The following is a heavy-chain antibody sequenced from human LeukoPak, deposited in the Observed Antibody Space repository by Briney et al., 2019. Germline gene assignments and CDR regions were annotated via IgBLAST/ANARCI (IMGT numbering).Heavy chain of an antibody. Sequence: PGGSLRPPCAASGFTFSDYDMHWVRQATGKGLEWVSAIGTAGDTYYTGSVKGRFTISRENAKNSLYLQMNSLRAGDTAVYYCARVAKERVGGVYYFDYWGQGTLVTVSS. D-gene: IGHD1-1*01. CDR1: GFTFSDYD. J-gene: IGHJ4*02. V-gene: IGHV3-13*01. CDR3: ARVAKERVGGVYYFDY. CDR2: IGTAGDT.